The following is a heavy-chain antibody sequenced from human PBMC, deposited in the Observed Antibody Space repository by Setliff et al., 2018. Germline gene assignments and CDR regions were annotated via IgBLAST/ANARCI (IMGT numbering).Heavy chain of an antibody. V-gene: IGHV4-4*08. J-gene: IGHJ6*03. CDR1: GDSLRNDY. CDR3: ARGRLSLGSYGSGNQWKYYYYMDV. D-gene: IGHD3-10*01. CDR2: MHAGGNI. Sequence: PSETLSLTCSVSGDSLRNDYWTWIRQPPGKGLEWIGNMHAGGNINYNPSLKSRVTLSLATSKSQFSLNLTSVTAADTAIYYCARGRLSLGSYGSGNQWKYYYYMDVWGKGTTVTVSS.